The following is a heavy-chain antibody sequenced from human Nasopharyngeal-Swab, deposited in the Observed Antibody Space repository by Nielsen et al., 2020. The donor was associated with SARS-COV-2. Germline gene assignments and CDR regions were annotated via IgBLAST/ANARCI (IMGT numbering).Heavy chain of an antibody. V-gene: IGHV3-30-3*01. CDR2: ISYDGSNK. CDR3: ARDECSGGSCYPPGLMDV. D-gene: IGHD2-15*01. CDR1: GFTFSSYA. Sequence: GESLKISCAASGFTFSSYAMHWVRQAPGKGLEWVAVISYDGSNKYYADSVKGRFTISRGNSKNTLYLQMNSLRAEDTAVYYCARDECSGGSCYPPGLMDVWGKGTTVTVSS. J-gene: IGHJ6*03.